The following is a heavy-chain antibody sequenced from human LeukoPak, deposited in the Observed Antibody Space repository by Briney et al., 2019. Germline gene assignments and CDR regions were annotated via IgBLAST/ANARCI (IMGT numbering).Heavy chain of an antibody. D-gene: IGHD5-18*01. CDR1: GFTFSSYS. Sequence: GGSLRLSCAASGFTFSSYSMNWVRQAPGKGLEWVSYISSSSSTIYYADSVNGRFTISRDNAKNSLYLQMNSLRAEDTAVYYCARESYPIDYWGQGTLVTVSS. V-gene: IGHV3-48*01. CDR3: ARESYPIDY. CDR2: ISSSSSTI. J-gene: IGHJ4*02.